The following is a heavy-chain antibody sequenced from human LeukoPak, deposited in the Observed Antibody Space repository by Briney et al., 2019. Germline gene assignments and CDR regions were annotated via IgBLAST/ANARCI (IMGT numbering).Heavy chain of an antibody. J-gene: IGHJ3*02. CDR2: IYTSGST. CDR3: ARGPPLAEYSSSWLRQGLDAFDI. D-gene: IGHD6-13*01. V-gene: IGHV4-4*07. CDR1: GGSISSYY. Sequence: SETLSLTCTVSGGSISSYYWSWIRQPAGKGLEWIGRIYTSGSTNYNPSLKSRVTMSVDTSKNQFSLKLSSVTAADTAVYYCARGPPLAEYSSSWLRQGLDAFDIWGQGTMVTVSS.